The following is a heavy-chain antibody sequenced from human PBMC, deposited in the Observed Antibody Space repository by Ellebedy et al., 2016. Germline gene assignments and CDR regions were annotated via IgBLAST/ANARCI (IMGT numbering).Heavy chain of an antibody. D-gene: IGHD4-23*01. CDR3: VTRHYGGFDI. J-gene: IGHJ3*02. V-gene: IGHV3-53*01. Sequence: GESLKISXAASGFSVSSNDMSWVRQAPGKGLELVSLLYGGGASYYADSVKGRFTISTDNSKKTLYLQMSGLGAEDTAVYYCVTRHYGGFDIWGRGTMVTVSS. CDR2: LYGGGAS. CDR1: GFSVSSND.